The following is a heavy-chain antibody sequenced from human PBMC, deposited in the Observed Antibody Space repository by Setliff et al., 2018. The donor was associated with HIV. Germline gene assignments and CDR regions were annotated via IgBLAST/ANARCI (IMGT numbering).Heavy chain of an antibody. CDR1: GGSISSGSYY. J-gene: IGHJ6*03. V-gene: IGHV4-61*09. CDR2: IYTSGRT. Sequence: SETLSLTCTVSGGSISSGSYYWSWIRQPAGKGLEWIGHIYTSGRTNYNPSLKSRVTISVDTSKNQFSLKLSSVTAADTAVYYCARDEQLVRGSHYDYYMDVWGKGTTVTVSS. D-gene: IGHD6-6*01. CDR3: ARDEQLVRGSHYDYYMDV.